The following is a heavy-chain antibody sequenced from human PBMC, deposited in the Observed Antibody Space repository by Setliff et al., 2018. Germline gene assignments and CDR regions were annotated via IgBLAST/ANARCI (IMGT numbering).Heavy chain of an antibody. V-gene: IGHV4-38-2*02. CDR3: ARLRPERGSGTPDY. D-gene: IGHD3-10*01. Sequence: SETLSLTCTVSGHSISSRYYWGWIRQPPGKGLAWIGSIYHSGSAYYNPSLKSRVTISVDMSKNQFSLKLSSVTAADTAVYYCARLRPERGSGTPDYWGQGTLVTVPQ. J-gene: IGHJ4*02. CDR1: GHSISSRYY. CDR2: IYHSGSA.